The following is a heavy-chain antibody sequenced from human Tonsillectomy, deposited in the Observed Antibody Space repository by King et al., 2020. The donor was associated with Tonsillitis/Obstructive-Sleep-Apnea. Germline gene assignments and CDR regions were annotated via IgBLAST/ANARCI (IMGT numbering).Heavy chain of an antibody. V-gene: IGHV1-69*10. D-gene: IGHD3-3*01. J-gene: IGHJ4*02. CDR3: AKSAKLFGVVIIDY. CDR1: GGTFSSYT. Sequence: QLVQSGAEVKKPGSSVKVSCKASGGTFSSYTINWVRQAPRQGLEWMGGIIPTLDIPNYAQKFQGRVTISADKSTSTAYRELSSLSSEDTALYYCAKSAKLFGVVIIDYWGQGTLVTVSS. CDR2: IIPTLDIP.